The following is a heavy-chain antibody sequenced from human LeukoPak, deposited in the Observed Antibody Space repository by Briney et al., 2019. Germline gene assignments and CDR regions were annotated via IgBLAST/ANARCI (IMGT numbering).Heavy chain of an antibody. D-gene: IGHD6-19*01. CDR3: ARGLKLWPYYYFDY. Sequence: GGSLRLSCTASGFTVSSNYMSWVRQAPGKGLEWVSVIYSGGSTYYADSVKGRFTISRDNSKNTLYLQMNSLRAEDTAVYYCARGLKLWPYYYFDYWGQGTLVTVSS. CDR1: GFTVSSNY. V-gene: IGHV3-53*01. J-gene: IGHJ4*02. CDR2: IYSGGST.